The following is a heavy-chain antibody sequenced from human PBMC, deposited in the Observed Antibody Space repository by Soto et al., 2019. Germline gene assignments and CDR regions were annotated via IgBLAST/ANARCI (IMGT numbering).Heavy chain of an antibody. Sequence: GGSLRLSCAASGFTFSSYSMNWVRQAPGKGLEWVSYISSSSSTIYYADSVKGRFTISRDNAKNSLYLQMNSLRAEDTAVYYCARDLWLRFGSPTGGWFDPWGQGTLVTVSS. V-gene: IGHV3-48*01. CDR2: ISSSSSTI. CDR1: GFTFSSYS. D-gene: IGHD5-12*01. CDR3: ARDLWLRFGSPTGGWFDP. J-gene: IGHJ5*02.